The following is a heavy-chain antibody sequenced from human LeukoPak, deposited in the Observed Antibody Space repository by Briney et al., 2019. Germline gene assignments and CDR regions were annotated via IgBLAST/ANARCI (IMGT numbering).Heavy chain of an antibody. J-gene: IGHJ4*02. D-gene: IGHD3-22*01. V-gene: IGHV1-2*02. Sequence: ASVKVSCKSFGYTFTGYYIHWVRQALGQGLEWMGWINPESGATDYAQKFQGRVTMTRDTSISTAYMDLTSLRSDDTAVYYCARGLYHSDSSGYYSYWGQGTLVTVSS. CDR2: INPESGAT. CDR1: GYTFTGYY. CDR3: ARGLYHSDSSGYYSY.